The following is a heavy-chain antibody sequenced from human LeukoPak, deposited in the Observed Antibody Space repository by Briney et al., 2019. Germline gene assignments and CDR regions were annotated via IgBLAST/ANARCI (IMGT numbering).Heavy chain of an antibody. CDR1: KFTFSSYW. CDR3: ARSTPELHVY. D-gene: IGHD1-26*01. Sequence: GGSLRLSCAASKFTFSSYWMSWVRQAPGKGLEWVANIKQDGSEKYYVDSVKGRFTISRDNAKNSLYLQMDSLRAEDTAVYYCARSTPELHVYWGQGTLVTVSS. CDR2: IKQDGSEK. V-gene: IGHV3-7*01. J-gene: IGHJ4*02.